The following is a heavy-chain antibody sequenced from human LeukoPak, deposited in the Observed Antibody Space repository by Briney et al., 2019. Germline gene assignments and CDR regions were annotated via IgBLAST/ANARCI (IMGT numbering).Heavy chain of an antibody. CDR2: IRSRAYAATT. J-gene: IGHJ3*01. CDR3: ARGGDFGVPAPLGIDAFDF. V-gene: IGHV3-49*04. CDR1: GFSFRDYA. Sequence: GGSLRLSCTTSGFSFRDYAFSWVRQAPGKGLEWVGFIRSRAYAATTEYAASVKGRFTISRDDSRSIAYLQMSSLKIEDTAVYYCARGGDFGVPAPLGIDAFDFWGQGTMVTVSS. D-gene: IGHD2-2*01.